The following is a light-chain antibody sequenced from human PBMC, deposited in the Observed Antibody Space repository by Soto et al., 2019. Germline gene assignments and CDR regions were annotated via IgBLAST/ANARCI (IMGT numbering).Light chain of an antibody. CDR3: QLYGTSRT. V-gene: IGKV3-20*01. J-gene: IGKJ1*01. CDR2: ISF. CDR1: QNVSGDF. Sequence: VLTQSPDILSLYPGERATLSCRASQNVSGDFLAWYQQRPGQAPRLLIYISFKRATGIPDRFSGSGSGTDFALTISRLEPEDFAVYYCQLYGTSRTFGQGTKVEVK.